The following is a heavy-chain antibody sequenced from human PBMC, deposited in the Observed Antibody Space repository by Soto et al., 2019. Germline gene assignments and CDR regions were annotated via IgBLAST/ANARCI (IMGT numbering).Heavy chain of an antibody. J-gene: IGHJ5*02. CDR1: GGTFSSYA. CDR2: IIPMYGPA. D-gene: IGHD3-10*01. CDR3: ARVTTMVRGLIDNGFDP. Sequence: QVPLVQSGAEVKKPGSSVTVSCKASGGTFSSYAIHWVRQAPGQGLEWMGGIIPMYGPAKYAQRFQGRVTIPADESTTTVYMELTTLTSQDTAVYYCARVTTMVRGLIDNGFDPWGYGTLVTGSS. V-gene: IGHV1-69*01.